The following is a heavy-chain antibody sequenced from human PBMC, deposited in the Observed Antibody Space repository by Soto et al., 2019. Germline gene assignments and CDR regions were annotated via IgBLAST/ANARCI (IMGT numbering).Heavy chain of an antibody. CDR2: VYYSGGT. Sequence: QLQLQESGPGLMKPSETLSLTCTVSGGSISSSSHYWVWIRQPPGKGLEWIGSVYYSGGTYYNPSLESRLTISVDTSKNNFSLKLNSVTAADTAVYYCAARHPSYCSGGSCYPPTPFDILGQGTMVTVSS. CDR1: GGSISSSSHY. J-gene: IGHJ3*02. CDR3: AARHPSYCSGGSCYPPTPFDI. V-gene: IGHV4-39*02. D-gene: IGHD2-15*01.